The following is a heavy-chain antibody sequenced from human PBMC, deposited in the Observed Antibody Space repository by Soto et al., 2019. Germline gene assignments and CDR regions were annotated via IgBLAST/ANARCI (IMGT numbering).Heavy chain of an antibody. D-gene: IGHD2-15*01. V-gene: IGHV1-69*02. CDR2: IIPILGIA. CDR3: ARGYCSGGSCYYFDY. J-gene: IGHJ4*02. CDR1: GGTFSSYT. Sequence: QVQLVQSGAEVQKPGSSVKVSCKASGGTFSSYTISWVRQAPGQGLEWMGRIIPILGIANYAQKFQGRVTITADKSTSTAYMELSSLRSEDTAVYYCARGYCSGGSCYYFDYWGQGTLVTVSS.